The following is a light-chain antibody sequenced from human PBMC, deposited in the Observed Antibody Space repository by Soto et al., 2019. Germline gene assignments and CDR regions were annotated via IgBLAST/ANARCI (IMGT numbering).Light chain of an antibody. V-gene: IGKV1-27*01. J-gene: IGKJ4*01. CDR3: NMYNSARLT. CDR1: QGISNY. CDR2: AAS. Sequence: DIQMTQSPSSLSASPGDRVTITCRASQGISNYLAWFQQKPGKVPKLLIYAASTLHSGDPSRFSGSGSVTDFRCHISRLLPEDVGAYYCNMYNSARLTLSGGTNVNIK.